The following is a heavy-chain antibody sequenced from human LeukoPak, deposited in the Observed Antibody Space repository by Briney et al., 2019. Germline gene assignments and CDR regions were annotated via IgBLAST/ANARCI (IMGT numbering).Heavy chain of an antibody. CDR2: IYYSGST. D-gene: IGHD6-13*01. CDR1: GGSISSSSYY. J-gene: IGHJ5*02. CDR3: ARDPGYIAAAGLYNWFDP. V-gene: IGHV4-39*07. Sequence: SETLSLTCTVSGGSISSSSYYWGWIRQPPGKGLEWIGSIYYSGSTYYNPSLKGRVTISVDTSKNQFSLKLSSVTAADTAVYYCARDPGYIAAAGLYNWFDPWGQGTLVTVSS.